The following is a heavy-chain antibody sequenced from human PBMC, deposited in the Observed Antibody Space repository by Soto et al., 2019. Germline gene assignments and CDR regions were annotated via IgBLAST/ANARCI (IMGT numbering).Heavy chain of an antibody. CDR3: ARDYYDSSGYYPLGLPDY. D-gene: IGHD3-22*01. CDR2: ISYDGSNK. J-gene: IGHJ4*02. Sequence: SLRLTSAASGIISSNNSMQWVRQAPIKRLEWVAVISYDGSNKYYADSVKGRFTISRDNSKNPLYLQMNSLRAEDTAVYYCARDYYDSSGYYPLGLPDYWGQGNLVTVSS. CDR1: GIISSNNS. V-gene: IGHV3-30-3*01.